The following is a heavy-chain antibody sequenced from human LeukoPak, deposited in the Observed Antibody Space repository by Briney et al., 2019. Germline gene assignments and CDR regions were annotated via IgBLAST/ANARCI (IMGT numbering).Heavy chain of an antibody. CDR3: AKDLYDSSGSRYDY. V-gene: IGHV3-23*01. CDR2: MSESGSST. CDR1: GFTFSNYA. J-gene: IGHJ4*02. D-gene: IGHD3-22*01. Sequence: GGSLRLSCAASGFTFSNYAMSWVRQAPGRGLEWVAAMSESGSSTWYADSVKGRLTISRDNSKNTLFLQMNSLRAEDTAVYYCAKDLYDSSGSRYDYWGQGTLVTVSS.